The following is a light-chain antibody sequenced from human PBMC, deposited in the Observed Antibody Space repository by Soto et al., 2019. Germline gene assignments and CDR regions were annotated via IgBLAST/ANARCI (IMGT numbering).Light chain of an antibody. CDR3: QQLKSYPIT. Sequence: DIQLTQSPSFLSASLGDRVAITCLASEVISSYLAWYQQKPGKAPKLLIYGASTLQSGVPSRFSGSGSGTEFTLTISSLQPEDFATYYCQQLKSYPITFGQGTRLEI. V-gene: IGKV1-9*01. CDR2: GAS. CDR1: EVISSY. J-gene: IGKJ5*01.